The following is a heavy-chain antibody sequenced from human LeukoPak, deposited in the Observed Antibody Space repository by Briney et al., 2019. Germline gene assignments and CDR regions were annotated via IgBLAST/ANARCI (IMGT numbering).Heavy chain of an antibody. V-gene: IGHV1-18*01. CDR3: ARNPREDYGGLSLFDY. J-gene: IGHJ4*02. CDR2: INTYNGDT. CDR1: GYIFTSYG. Sequence: ASVKVSCKASGYIFTSYGISWVRQAPGQGLEWMGWINTYNGDTKYAQKFQGRVTMTTDTSTSTAYMELRSLRSDDTAVYYCARNPREDYGGLSLFDYWGQGTLVTVSP. D-gene: IGHD4-23*01.